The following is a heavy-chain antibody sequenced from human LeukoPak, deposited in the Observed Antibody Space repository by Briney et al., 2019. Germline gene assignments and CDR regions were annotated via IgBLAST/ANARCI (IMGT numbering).Heavy chain of an antibody. J-gene: IGHJ4*02. CDR1: GFTSSSYG. V-gene: IGHV3-30*02. Sequence: GGSLRLSCAPSGFTSSSYGMHCVRQPPGRGLGWVAFIRYVGSNKYYADSVKGRFTISRDDSKNTLYLQMNSLRAEDTAVYYCAKHDRPYYYDSSGYFHFDYWGQGTLVTVSS. D-gene: IGHD3-22*01. CDR3: AKHDRPYYYDSSGYFHFDY. CDR2: IRYVGSNK.